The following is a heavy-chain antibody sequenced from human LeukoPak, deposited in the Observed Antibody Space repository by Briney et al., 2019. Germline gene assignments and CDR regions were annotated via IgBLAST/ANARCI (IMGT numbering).Heavy chain of an antibody. CDR3: ANSGSYRFDY. Sequence: SQTLSLTCAISGDSVSSNSAAWNWIRQSPSRGLEWLGKTYYRSKWYNEYAVSEKSRIIITPDTSKNQFSLQLNSVTPDDTAVYYCANSGSYRFDYWGQGTLVTVSS. CDR2: TYYRSKWYN. D-gene: IGHD1-26*01. V-gene: IGHV6-1*01. J-gene: IGHJ4*02. CDR1: GDSVSSNSAA.